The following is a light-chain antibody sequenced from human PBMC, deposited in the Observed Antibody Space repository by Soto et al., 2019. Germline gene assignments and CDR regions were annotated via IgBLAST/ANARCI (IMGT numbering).Light chain of an antibody. J-gene: IGLJ1*01. Sequence: SYELTQPPSVSVAPGETARITCGGNNIGSKTVHWYQQKPGQAPVLVIYYDSRRSSGIPERFSGSNSANTATLTISRVEAGDEADYYCQVWDSSSDRSYVLGTGTKLTVL. CDR2: YDS. CDR1: NIGSKT. V-gene: IGLV3-21*04. CDR3: QVWDSSSDRSYV.